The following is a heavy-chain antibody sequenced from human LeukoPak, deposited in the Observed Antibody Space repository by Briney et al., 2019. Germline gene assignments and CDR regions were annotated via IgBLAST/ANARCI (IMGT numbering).Heavy chain of an antibody. J-gene: IGHJ3*01. CDR1: GFSFSTYW. CDR2: INQNGVVE. D-gene: IGHD6-13*01. CDR3: ARDPERHLVSQEVDAFDA. V-gene: IGHV3-7*01. Sequence: GGSLRLSCAASGFSFSTYWMTWVRQAPGKGLEWVANINQNGVVEHYVESVKGRFTVSRDNAKNSLYLQMNSLRVEDTAVYYCARDPERHLVSQEVDAFDAWGQGTMVTVSS.